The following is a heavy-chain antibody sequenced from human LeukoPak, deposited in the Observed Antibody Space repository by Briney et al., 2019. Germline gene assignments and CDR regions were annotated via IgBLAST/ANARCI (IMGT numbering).Heavy chain of an antibody. CDR1: GFTFTGYG. V-gene: IGHV3-30*02. CDR2: TLYDGSSQ. CDR3: AKDLLLRQFVLDF. Sequence: GGSLRLSFAVSGFTFTGYGMHWVRQAPGRGLEWVAFTLYDGSSQYYPDSLRGRFTISRDNSKNTLFLQMNNLTHDDTAVYYCAKDLLLRQFVLDFWGQGTPVTVSS. D-gene: IGHD5-24*01. J-gene: IGHJ4*02.